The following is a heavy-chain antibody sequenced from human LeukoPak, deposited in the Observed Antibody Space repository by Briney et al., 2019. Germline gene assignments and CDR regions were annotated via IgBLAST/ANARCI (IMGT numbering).Heavy chain of an antibody. V-gene: IGHV3-23*01. CDR1: GFTFSNYA. Sequence: GGSLRLSCGASGFTFSNYAMSWVRQAPGKGLEWVSAISGGGGSAYYADSAKGRFTISRDNSKNTLYLQMNSLRAEDTAVYYCAKATGSTVARAFDIWGQGTMVTVSS. CDR3: AKATGSTVARAFDI. D-gene: IGHD1-7*01. CDR2: ISGGGGSA. J-gene: IGHJ3*02.